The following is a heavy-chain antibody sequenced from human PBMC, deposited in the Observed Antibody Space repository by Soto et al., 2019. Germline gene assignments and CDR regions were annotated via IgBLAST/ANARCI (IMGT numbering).Heavy chain of an antibody. D-gene: IGHD3-3*01. CDR1: GFTFSSYG. V-gene: IGHV3-33*01. Sequence: GGSLRLSCAASGFTFSSYGMHWVRQAPGKGLEWVAVIWYDGSNKYYADSVKGRFTISRDNSKNTLYLQMNSLRAEDTAVYYCAREDVTYDFWSGYYYYGMDVWGQGTLVTVSS. CDR2: IWYDGSNK. CDR3: AREDVTYDFWSGYYYYGMDV. J-gene: IGHJ6*02.